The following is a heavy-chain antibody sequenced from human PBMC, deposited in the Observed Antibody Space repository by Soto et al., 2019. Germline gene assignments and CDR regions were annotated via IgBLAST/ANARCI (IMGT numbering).Heavy chain of an antibody. Sequence: QVQLQESGPGLVKPSETLSLTCTVSGGSISSYYWSWVRQPPGQGLEWIGYIYYSGSSNYNPSLKSRVTISVDTSKNQFSLKLSSVTAADTAVYYCARVRGVAGIDYWGQGTLVTVSS. J-gene: IGHJ4*02. CDR1: GGSISSYY. CDR3: ARVRGVAGIDY. D-gene: IGHD6-19*01. CDR2: IYYSGSS. V-gene: IGHV4-59*01.